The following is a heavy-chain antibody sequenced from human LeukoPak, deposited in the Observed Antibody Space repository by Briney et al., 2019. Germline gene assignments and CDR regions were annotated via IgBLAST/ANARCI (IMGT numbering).Heavy chain of an antibody. D-gene: IGHD6-13*01. CDR3: ARDKAPSAAAGYFDY. CDR1: GFTFSDYY. Sequence: GGSLRLSCAASGFTFSDYYMSWIRQAPGKGLEWLSYIISTGGTIYYADSVKGRFTISRDNAKNSLYLQMNSLRAEDTALYYCARDKAPSAAAGYFDYWGQETLVTVSS. V-gene: IGHV3-11*01. CDR2: IISTGGTI. J-gene: IGHJ4*02.